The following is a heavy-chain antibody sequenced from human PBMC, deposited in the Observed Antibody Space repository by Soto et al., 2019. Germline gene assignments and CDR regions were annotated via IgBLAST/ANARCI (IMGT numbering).Heavy chain of an antibody. CDR3: AKGQYQLLRQHVFDS. V-gene: IGHV3-23*01. D-gene: IGHD2-2*01. CDR2: ISGRGDST. Sequence: GKGLEWVSAISGRGDSTYYADAVKGLFTISRHHSKYTLYLKMNSLRAEDTAVYYCAKGQYQLLRQHVFDSSGQGTLVSGPS. J-gene: IGHJ4*02.